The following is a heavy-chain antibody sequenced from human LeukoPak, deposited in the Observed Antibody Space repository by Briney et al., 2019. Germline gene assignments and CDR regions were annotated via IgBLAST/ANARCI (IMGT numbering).Heavy chain of an antibody. D-gene: IGHD1-14*01. V-gene: IGHV1-46*04. CDR1: GYTFSSYY. J-gene: IGHJ4*02. CDR2: IMPSGGST. CDR3: ARDNHKWSLDY. Sequence: ASVKVSCKASGYTFSSYYVHWVRQAPGQGLEWMGRIMPSGGSTIYAQKLQGRVTVTSDTSTGTVYLEVSSLRSEDTAVYYCARDNHKWSLDYWGQGALVTVSS.